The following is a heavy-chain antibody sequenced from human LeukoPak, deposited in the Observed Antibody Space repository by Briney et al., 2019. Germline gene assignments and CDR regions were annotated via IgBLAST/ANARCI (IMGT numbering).Heavy chain of an antibody. J-gene: IGHJ4*02. V-gene: IGHV3-23*01. D-gene: IGHD3-3*01. CDR3: AKASWVSSDDAVW. CDR1: GFTFSSYA. Sequence: PGGSLRLSCAASGFTFSSYAMSRVRQAPARGLEWVASLRGNGETFYADSVKGRCTLSRDVSRNTVYLQLNNLSVEDTAVYYCAKASWVSSDDAVWWGQGTLVTVSS. CDR2: LRGNGET.